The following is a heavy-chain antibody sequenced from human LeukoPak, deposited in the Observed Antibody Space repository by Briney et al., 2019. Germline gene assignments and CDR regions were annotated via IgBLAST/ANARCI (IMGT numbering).Heavy chain of an antibody. CDR2: IYTSGST. CDR1: GGSISSGSYY. CDR3: ATWRVPAAIPWYFDL. V-gene: IGHV4-61*02. J-gene: IGHJ2*01. Sequence: SETLSLTCTVSGGSISSGSYYWSWIRQPAGKGLEWIGRIYTSGSTNYNPSLKSRVTISVDTSKNQFSLKLSSVTAADTAVYYCATWRVPAAIPWYFDLWGRGTLVTVSS. D-gene: IGHD2-2*01.